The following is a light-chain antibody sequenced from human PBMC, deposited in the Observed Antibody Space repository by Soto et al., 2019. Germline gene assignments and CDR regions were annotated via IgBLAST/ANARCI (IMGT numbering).Light chain of an antibody. Sequence: DIQMTQSPSSLSASVGDRVTITCRASQSISSYLNWYQQKPGKAPKLLIYAASSLQSGVPSRFSGSGSGTDFTLTISSLQPEDFATYYCPQSYSTIWTFRQGTKVDIK. CDR1: QSISSY. J-gene: IGKJ1*01. V-gene: IGKV1-39*01. CDR3: PQSYSTIWT. CDR2: AAS.